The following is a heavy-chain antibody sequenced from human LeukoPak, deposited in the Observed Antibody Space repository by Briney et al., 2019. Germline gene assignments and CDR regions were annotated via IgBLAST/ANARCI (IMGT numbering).Heavy chain of an antibody. CDR1: GFTFSSYA. D-gene: IGHD3-3*01. Sequence: GGSLRLSCAASGFTFSSYAMHWVRQAPGKGLEWVSAISGSGGSTYYADSVKGRFTISRDNSKNTLYLQMNSLRAEDTAVYYCAKDQFWSGYYYGMDVWGQGTTVTVSS. CDR3: AKDQFWSGYYYGMDV. J-gene: IGHJ6*02. CDR2: ISGSGGST. V-gene: IGHV3-23*01.